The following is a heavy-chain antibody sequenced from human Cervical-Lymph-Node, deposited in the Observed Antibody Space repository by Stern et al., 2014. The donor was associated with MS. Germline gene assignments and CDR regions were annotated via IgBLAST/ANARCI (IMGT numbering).Heavy chain of an antibody. CDR3: ARDSHISVAGTRGGFDP. D-gene: IGHD6-19*01. CDR1: GYTFRKYG. Sequence: QVQLVQSGTEVKKPGASVKVSCKTSGYTFRKYGMSWVRQAPGQGLEWMGLISGHDGITSYVQKFQGRVNLTKATSTRTPYLRVRSLRSDDTAVYYCARDSHISVAGTRGGFDPWGQGTLVTVSS. V-gene: IGHV1-18*01. J-gene: IGHJ5*02. CDR2: ISGHDGIT.